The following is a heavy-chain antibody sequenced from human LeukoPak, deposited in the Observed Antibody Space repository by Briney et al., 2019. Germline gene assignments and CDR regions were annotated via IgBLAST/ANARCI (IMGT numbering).Heavy chain of an antibody. CDR1: GFTFSSYE. V-gene: IGHV3-48*03. Sequence: PGGSLRLSCAASGFTFSSYEMNWVRQAPGKGLEWVSYISSSGSTIYYADSVKGRFTISRDNSKNTLYLQMNSLRAEDTAVYYCAKDRVGRTGLVDGVFDYWGQGTLVTVSS. CDR2: ISSSGSTI. J-gene: IGHJ4*02. D-gene: IGHD1-1*01. CDR3: AKDRVGRTGLVDGVFDY.